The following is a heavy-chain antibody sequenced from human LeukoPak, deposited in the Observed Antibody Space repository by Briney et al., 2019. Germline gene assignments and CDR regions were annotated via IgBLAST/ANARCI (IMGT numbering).Heavy chain of an antibody. D-gene: IGHD3-16*01. CDR1: GGSISSYY. CDR3: ARAPIPYDRSRTDYRFDP. J-gene: IGHJ5*02. V-gene: IGHV4-59*01. CDR2: NYYSGST. Sequence: SETLSLTCSVSGGSISSYYWSWIRQSPGKGLECIGYNYYSGSTNYNPSLKSRVTISLDTSKSQFSLKLTSVTAADTAVYYCARAPIPYDRSRTDYRFDPWGQGTLVTVSS.